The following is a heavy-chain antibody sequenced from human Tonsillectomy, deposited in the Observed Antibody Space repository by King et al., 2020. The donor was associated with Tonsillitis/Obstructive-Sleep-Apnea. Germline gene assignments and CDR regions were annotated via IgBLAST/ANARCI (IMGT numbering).Heavy chain of an antibody. Sequence: VQLVQSGGGLVQPGGSLRLSCAASGFTFSSYWMHWVRQAPGKGLVWVSRINSDGSSTSYADSVKGRFTISRDNAKNTLYLQMNSLRAEDTAVYHCARAHYDILTGYLLPFDYWGQGTLVTVSS. D-gene: IGHD3-9*01. CDR1: GFTFSSYW. V-gene: IGHV3-74*01. J-gene: IGHJ4*02. CDR2: INSDGSST. CDR3: ARAHYDILTGYLLPFDY.